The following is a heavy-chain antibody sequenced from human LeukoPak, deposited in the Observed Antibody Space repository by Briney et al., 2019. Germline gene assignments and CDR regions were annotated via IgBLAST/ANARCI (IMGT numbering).Heavy chain of an antibody. CDR2: ISGSGGST. J-gene: IGHJ3*02. V-gene: IGHV3-23*01. Sequence: PGGSLRLSCAASGFTFSNYAMTWVRQAPGKGLEWVSAISGSGGSTYYADSVKGRFTISRDNSKNTLYLQMNSLRAEDTAVYYCAKEFDRRVTRGGAFDIWGQGTMVIVSS. D-gene: IGHD3-9*01. CDR3: AKEFDRRVTRGGAFDI. CDR1: GFTFSNYA.